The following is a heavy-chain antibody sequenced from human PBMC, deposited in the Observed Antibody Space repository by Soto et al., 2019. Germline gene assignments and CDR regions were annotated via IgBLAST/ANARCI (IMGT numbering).Heavy chain of an antibody. CDR1: GGTFSSYA. J-gene: IGHJ6*02. Sequence: ASVKVSCKASGGTFSSYAISWVRQAPGQGLEWMGGIIPIFGTANYAQKFQGRVTITADESTSTAYMELSSLRSEDTAVYYCARGEIFGVPKNYYGMDVWGQGTTVTVSS. V-gene: IGHV1-69*13. D-gene: IGHD3-3*01. CDR3: ARGEIFGVPKNYYGMDV. CDR2: IIPIFGTA.